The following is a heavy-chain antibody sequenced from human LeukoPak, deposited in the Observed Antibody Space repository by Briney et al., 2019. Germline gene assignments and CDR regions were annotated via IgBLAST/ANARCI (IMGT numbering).Heavy chain of an antibody. J-gene: IGHJ4*02. CDR2: ISGSAGST. V-gene: IGHV3-23*01. CDR1: GFTFSSYA. Sequence: GGSLRLSCAASGFTFSSYAMSWVRQAPGKGLEWVSAISGSAGSTYYADSVKGRFTISRDNSKNTLYLQMNSLRAEDTAVYYCAKTKGYPYYFDYWGQGTLVTVSS. D-gene: IGHD5-12*01. CDR3: AKTKGYPYYFDY.